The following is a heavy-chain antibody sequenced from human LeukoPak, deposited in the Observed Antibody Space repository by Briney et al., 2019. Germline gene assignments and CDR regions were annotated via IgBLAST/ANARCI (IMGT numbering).Heavy chain of an antibody. CDR2: INPNSGGT. V-gene: IGHV1-2*02. CDR1: GYTFTDYY. CDR3: ARERRGSSWYETVYNWFDP. J-gene: IGHJ5*02. Sequence: ASVKVSCKASGYTFTDYYMHWVRQAPGQGLEWMGWINPNSGGTNYAQKFQGRVTMTRDTSISTAYMELSRLRSDDTAVYYCARERRGSSWYETVYNWFDPWGQGTLVTVSS. D-gene: IGHD6-13*01.